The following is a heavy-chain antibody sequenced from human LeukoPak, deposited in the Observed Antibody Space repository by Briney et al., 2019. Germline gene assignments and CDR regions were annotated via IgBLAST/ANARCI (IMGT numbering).Heavy chain of an antibody. V-gene: IGHV5-51*01. CDR1: GYSFINYW. Sequence: GESLKISCKGSGYSFINYWIGWVRQMPGKGLEWLGIIYPGDSDTRYSPSFQGQVTISADKSISTAFLQWSSLKASDTATYYCARLSGSGSYYKADYYYYMAVWGKGTTVTISS. J-gene: IGHJ6*03. CDR2: IYPGDSDT. D-gene: IGHD3-10*01. CDR3: ARLSGSGSYYKADYYYYMAV.